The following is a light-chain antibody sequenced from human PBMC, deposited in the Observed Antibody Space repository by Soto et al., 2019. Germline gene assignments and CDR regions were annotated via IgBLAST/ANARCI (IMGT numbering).Light chain of an antibody. CDR3: QQRSNWPRT. V-gene: IGKV3-11*01. CDR1: QSVSNN. J-gene: IGKJ1*01. Sequence: EIVLTQSLGTLSLSPGERATLSCRASQSVSNNDLVWYQQKPGQAPRLLIYYVSNIATGIPARFSGSGSGTDFTLSISSLEPEDFAVYYCQQRSNWPRTFGQGTKVDIK. CDR2: YVS.